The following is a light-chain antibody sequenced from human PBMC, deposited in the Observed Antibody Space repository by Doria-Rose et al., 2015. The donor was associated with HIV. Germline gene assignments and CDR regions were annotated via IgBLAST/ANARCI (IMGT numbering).Light chain of an antibody. CDR3: HQYGTSWT. CDR2: DGS. V-gene: IGKV3-20*01. J-gene: IGKJ1*01. Sequence: EIVVTQSPGTLSSSPGERATLSCRASQSFSSTYLAWYQQKPGQAPSLLIYDGSTRATGIPDRFSASGSGTDFTLTINRLEPEDFALYYCHQYGTSWTFGQGTKVEI. CDR1: QSFSSTY.